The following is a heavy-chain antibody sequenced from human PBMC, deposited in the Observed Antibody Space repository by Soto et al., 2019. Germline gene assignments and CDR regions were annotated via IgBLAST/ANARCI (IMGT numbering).Heavy chain of an antibody. V-gene: IGHV1-46*01. CDR3: ARIVLGDYRPNWLDP. D-gene: IGHD4-17*01. Sequence: ASVKVSCKASGYSFTTYAMHWVRQAPGQRLEWMGIINPSGGSTSYAQKFQGRVTMTRDTSTSTAYMELSSLRSDDTAVYYCARIVLGDYRPNWLDPWGQGTLVIVSS. J-gene: IGHJ5*02. CDR1: GYSFTTYA. CDR2: INPSGGST.